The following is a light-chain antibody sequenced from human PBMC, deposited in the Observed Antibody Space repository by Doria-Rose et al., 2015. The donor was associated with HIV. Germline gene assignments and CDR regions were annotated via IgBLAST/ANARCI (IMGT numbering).Light chain of an antibody. Sequence: TQSPATLSVSPGERATLSCRASQGIGSDLAWYQQKPGQAPRLLIYRASIRATDIPDRFSGSGSGTDFTLTISRLEPEDFAVYYCHQYASSRTFGQGTKVEIK. J-gene: IGKJ1*01. V-gene: IGKV3-20*01. CDR1: QGIGSD. CDR3: HQYASSRT. CDR2: RAS.